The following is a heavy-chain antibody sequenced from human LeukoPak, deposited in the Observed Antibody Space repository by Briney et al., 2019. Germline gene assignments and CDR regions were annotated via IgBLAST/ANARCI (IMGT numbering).Heavy chain of an antibody. CDR2: INPSGGST. D-gene: IGHD1-14*01. V-gene: IGHV1-46*03. Sequence: ASVKVSCKASGYTFTSYYMHWVRQAPGQGLEWMGIINPSGGSTSYAQKFQGRVTMTRDASTSTVYMELSSLRSEDTAVYYCARVGPHDAFDIWGQGAMVTVSS. CDR1: GYTFTSYY. CDR3: ARVGPHDAFDI. J-gene: IGHJ3*02.